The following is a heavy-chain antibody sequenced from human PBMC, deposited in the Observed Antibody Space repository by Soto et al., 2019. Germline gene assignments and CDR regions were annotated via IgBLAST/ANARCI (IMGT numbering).Heavy chain of an antibody. J-gene: IGHJ6*02. CDR2: ISSNGGST. CDR1: GFTFSSYA. V-gene: IGHV3-64*01. Sequence: PGGSLRLSCAASGFTFSSYAMHWVRQAPGKGLEYVSAISSNGGSTYYANTVKGRFTISRDNSKNTLYLQMCSLRAEDMAVYYCARVIMDVWGQGTTVTVSS. CDR3: ARVIMDV.